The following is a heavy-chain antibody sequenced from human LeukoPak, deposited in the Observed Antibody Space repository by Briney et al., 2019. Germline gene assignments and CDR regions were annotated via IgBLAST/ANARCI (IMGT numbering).Heavy chain of an antibody. V-gene: IGHV1-3*01. CDR2: INAGNGNT. D-gene: IGHD6-19*01. CDR1: GYTFTSYA. Sequence: ASVKVSCKASGYTFTSYAMHWVRQAPGQRLEWMGWINAGNGNTKYSQKFQGRVTITRDTSASTAYMELSSLRSEDTAVYYCARAPDEGSGWYYFDYWGQGTLVTVSS. J-gene: IGHJ4*02. CDR3: ARAPDEGSGWYYFDY.